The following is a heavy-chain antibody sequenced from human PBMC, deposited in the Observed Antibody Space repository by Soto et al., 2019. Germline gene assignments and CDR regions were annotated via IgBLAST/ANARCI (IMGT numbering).Heavy chain of an antibody. CDR3: AKDQASGQGSFDS. V-gene: IGHV3-30*18. J-gene: IGHJ4*02. CDR1: GFTLNIYG. Sequence: GGALRVSCPASGFTLNIYGMHWVRQAPDKGLEWVALISYDGSNQYYADSVKGRFTISRDNSKNTQFLQMNSLRADDTAVYYCAKDQASGQGSFDSWGQGTLVTGSS. CDR2: ISYDGSNQ.